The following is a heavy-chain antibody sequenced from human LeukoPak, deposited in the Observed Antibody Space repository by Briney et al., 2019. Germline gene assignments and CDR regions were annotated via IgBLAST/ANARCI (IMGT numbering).Heavy chain of an antibody. CDR2: ISYDGSNK. V-gene: IGHV3-30*04. J-gene: IGHJ4*02. D-gene: IGHD3-10*01. CDR1: GFTFSSFA. CDR3: ARDRASGSPAGFDY. Sequence: GGSLRLSCAASGFTFSSFAMHWVRQAPGKGLEWVAVISYDGSNKYYADSVKGRFTISRDNSKNTLYLQMNSLRAEDTAVFYCARDRASGSPAGFDYWGQGTLVTVPS.